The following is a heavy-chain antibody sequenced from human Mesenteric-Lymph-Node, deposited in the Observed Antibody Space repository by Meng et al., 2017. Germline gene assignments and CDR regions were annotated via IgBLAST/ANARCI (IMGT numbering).Heavy chain of an antibody. Sequence: ASVKVSCKASGYTFTGYYMHWVRQAPGQGLEWMGWINPNSGGTNYAQKFQGRVTMTRDTSISTAYMELSSLRSEDTAVYYCATVGSSGSYYGAEYYFDYWGQGTLVTVSS. V-gene: IGHV1-2*02. J-gene: IGHJ4*02. D-gene: IGHD1-26*01. CDR1: GYTFTGYY. CDR2: INPNSGGT. CDR3: ATVGSSGSYYGAEYYFDY.